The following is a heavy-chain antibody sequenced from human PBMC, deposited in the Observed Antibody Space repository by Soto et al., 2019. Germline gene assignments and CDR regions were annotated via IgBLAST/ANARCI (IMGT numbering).Heavy chain of an antibody. CDR1: GGSISSSSYY. CDR3: ARPYYGSGSYDY. J-gene: IGHJ4*02. Sequence: SETLSLTCSVSGGSISSSSYYWGFIRQPPGKGLEWIGSIYYSGSTYYNPSLKSRVTISVDTSKNQFSLKLSSVTAADTAVYYCARPYYGSGSYDYWGQGTLVTVSS. V-gene: IGHV4-39*01. CDR2: IYYSGST. D-gene: IGHD3-10*01.